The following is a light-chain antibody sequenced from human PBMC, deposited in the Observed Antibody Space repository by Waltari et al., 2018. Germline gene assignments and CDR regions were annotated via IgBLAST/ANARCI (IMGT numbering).Light chain of an antibody. V-gene: IGKV3-20*01. CDR2: DAS. CDR3: QHYVRLPVT. Sequence: CRARQSFPRSLSGYQHKPGQAPRLLIYDASTRAAGIADRFTGSGFGTDFTLTIIRLEPEDSAVYYCQHYVRLPVTFGQGTKVEIK. J-gene: IGKJ1*01. CDR1: QSFPRS.